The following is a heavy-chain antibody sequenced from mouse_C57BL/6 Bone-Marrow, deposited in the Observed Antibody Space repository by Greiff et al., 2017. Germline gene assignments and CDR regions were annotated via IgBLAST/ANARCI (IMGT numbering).Heavy chain of an antibody. CDR2: INPGSGGT. D-gene: IGHD1-1*01. J-gene: IGHJ2*01. Sequence: QVQLQQSGAELVRPGTSVKVSCKASGYAFTNYLIEWVKQRPGQGLEWIGVINPGSGGTNYNEKFKGKATLTADKSSSTAYMQLSSLTAEDSAVYVCARYYYGSYLDYWGQGTTLTVSS. CDR1: GYAFTNYL. V-gene: IGHV1-54*01. CDR3: ARYYYGSYLDY.